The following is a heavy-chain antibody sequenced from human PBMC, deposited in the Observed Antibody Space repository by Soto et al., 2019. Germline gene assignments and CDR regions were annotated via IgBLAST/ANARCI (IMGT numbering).Heavy chain of an antibody. CDR3: ARRSYYYGSGSYYGPYYYYGMDV. Sequence: SETLSLTCAVYVGSVSGYYWSWIRQPPGKGLEWIGEINHSGSTNYNPSLKSRVTISVDTSKNQFSLKLSSVTAADTAVYYCARRSYYYGSGSYYGPYYYYGMDVWGQGTTVTVSS. CDR1: VGSVSGYY. J-gene: IGHJ6*02. CDR2: INHSGST. V-gene: IGHV4-34*01. D-gene: IGHD3-10*01.